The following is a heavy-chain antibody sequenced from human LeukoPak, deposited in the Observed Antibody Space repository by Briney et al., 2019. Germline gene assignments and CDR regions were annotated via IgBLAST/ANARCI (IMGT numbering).Heavy chain of an antibody. V-gene: IGHV3-7*01. J-gene: IGHJ6*02. D-gene: IGHD3-10*01. CDR2: IKQDGREK. Sequence: GGSLRLSCAASRFTFSNYWMSWVRQAPGKGLEWVANIKQDGREKYYVDSVKGRFTISRDNAKNSLYLQMNSLRAEDTAVYYCARDQMVRGVIMAYYYYGMDVWGQGTTVTVSS. CDR1: RFTFSNYW. CDR3: ARDQMVRGVIMAYYYYGMDV.